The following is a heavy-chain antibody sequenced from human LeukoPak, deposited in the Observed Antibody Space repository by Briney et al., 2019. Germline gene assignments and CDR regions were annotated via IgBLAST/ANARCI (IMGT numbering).Heavy chain of an antibody. D-gene: IGHD5-18*01. Sequence: GGSLRLSCAASGFSVSSNYMSWVRQALGKGLVWVSRINSDGSSTSYADSVKGRFTISRDNAKNTLYLQMDSLRAEDTAVYYCARGDGYGYWGQGTLVTVSS. CDR1: GFSVSSNY. J-gene: IGHJ4*02. CDR2: INSDGSST. V-gene: IGHV3-74*01. CDR3: ARGDGYGY.